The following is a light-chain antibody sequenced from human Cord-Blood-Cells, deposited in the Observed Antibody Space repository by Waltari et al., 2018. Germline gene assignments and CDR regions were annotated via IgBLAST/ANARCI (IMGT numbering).Light chain of an antibody. CDR1: SSDVGGYNY. Sequence: QSALTQPPSASGSPGQSVTISCTGTSSDVGGYNYVSWYQQHPGKAPKLMIYEVSKRPSGVPYRFSGSKSGNTVSRTVSGLQAEDEADYYCSSYAGSNNVVFGGGTKLTVL. CDR3: SSYAGSNNVV. J-gene: IGLJ2*01. V-gene: IGLV2-8*01. CDR2: EVS.